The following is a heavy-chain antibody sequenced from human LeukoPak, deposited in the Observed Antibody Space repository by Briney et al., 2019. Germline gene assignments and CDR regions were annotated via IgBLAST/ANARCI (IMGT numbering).Heavy chain of an antibody. J-gene: IGHJ4*02. D-gene: IGHD3-10*01. CDR1: GITLSNYG. V-gene: IGHV3-23*01. Sequence: PGGSLRLSCAVSGITLSNYGVGWVRQAPGKGLEWVAGLSGSGGGTNYADSVQGRFTISRDNPKNTLYLQMNSLRAEDTAVYFCAKRGVVIRVFLVGFHKEAYYFDSWGQGALVTVSS. CDR2: LSGSGGGT. CDR3: AKRGVVIRVFLVGFHKEAYYFDS.